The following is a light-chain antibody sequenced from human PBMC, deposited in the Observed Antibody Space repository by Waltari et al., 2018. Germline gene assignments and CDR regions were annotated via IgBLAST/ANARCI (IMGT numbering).Light chain of an antibody. CDR1: QSVLYNSNNKNY. V-gene: IGKV4-1*01. CDR2: WAS. Sequence: DIVMTQSQDSLAVSLGERVTINCRSSQSVLYNSNNKNYLAWYQQKPGQPPKLLIYWASTRQSGVPDRFSGSGSGTDFTLTISSLQAEDVAVYYCQQYYSTPQTFGQGTKVAIK. J-gene: IGKJ1*01. CDR3: QQYYSTPQT.